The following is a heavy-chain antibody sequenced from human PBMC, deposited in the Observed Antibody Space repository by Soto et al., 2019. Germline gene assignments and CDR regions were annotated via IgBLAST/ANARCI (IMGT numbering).Heavy chain of an antibody. D-gene: IGHD2-2*01. CDR3: ARSQGSSTSLEIYYYYYYGMDV. V-gene: IGHV1-69*01. CDR2: IIPIHGTA. J-gene: IGHJ6*02. Sequence: QVQLVQSGAEVKKPGSSVKVSCKASGGTFGSYAISWVRQAPGQGLEWMGGIIPIHGTANYAQKFQGRVTIAADESTSTAYMELSSLRSEDTAVYYCARSQGSSTSLEIYYYYYYGMDVWGQWTTVTVSS. CDR1: GGTFGSYA.